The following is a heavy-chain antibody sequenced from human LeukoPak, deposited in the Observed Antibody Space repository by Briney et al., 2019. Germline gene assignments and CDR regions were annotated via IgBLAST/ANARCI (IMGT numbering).Heavy chain of an antibody. CDR1: GYSFTSYW. D-gene: IGHD4-17*01. CDR2: IYPGDSDT. J-gene: IGHJ3*02. Sequence: GESLKISCKGSGYSFTSYWIGWVRQMPGKGLGWMGIIYPGDSDTRYSPSFQGQVTISADKSISTAYLQWSSLKASDTAMYYCARQSLGYGDSHDAFDIWGQGTMVTVSS. CDR3: ARQSLGYGDSHDAFDI. V-gene: IGHV5-51*01.